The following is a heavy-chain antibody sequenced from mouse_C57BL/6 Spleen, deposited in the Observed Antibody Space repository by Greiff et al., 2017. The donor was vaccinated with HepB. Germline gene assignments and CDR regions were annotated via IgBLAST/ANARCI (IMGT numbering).Heavy chain of an antibody. D-gene: IGHD4-1*01. Sequence: EVMLVASGGGLVKPGGSLKLSCAASGFTFSDYGMHWVRQAPEKGLEWVAYISSGSSTIYYADTVKGRFTISRDNAKNTLFLQMTSLRSEDTAMYYCARTEGGTLDYWGQGTTLTVSS. CDR2: ISSGSSTI. CDR3: ARTEGGTLDY. J-gene: IGHJ2*01. V-gene: IGHV5-17*01. CDR1: GFTFSDYG.